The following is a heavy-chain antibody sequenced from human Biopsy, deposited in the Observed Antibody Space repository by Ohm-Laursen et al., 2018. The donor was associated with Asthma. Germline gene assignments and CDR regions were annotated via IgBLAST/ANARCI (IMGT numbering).Heavy chain of an antibody. J-gene: IGHJ6*02. V-gene: IGHV1-18*01. CDR2: ISVYNGNT. Sequence: ASVKVSCKTSGHTFSSAGITWVRQAPGQGLEWMGWISVYNGNTKVAQKLQDRVTMITDTSTSTAYMELRSLRSDDTAVYFCARAVDYSHYYGIDVWGQGTTVTVS. CDR3: ARAVDYSHYYGIDV. CDR1: GHTFSSAG. D-gene: IGHD3-10*01.